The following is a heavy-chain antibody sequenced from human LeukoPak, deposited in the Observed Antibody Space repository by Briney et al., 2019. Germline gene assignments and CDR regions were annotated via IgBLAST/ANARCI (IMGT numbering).Heavy chain of an antibody. CDR1: GYTFTSYG. Sequence: ASVKVSCKASGYTFTSYGISWVRQAPGQGLEWMGWISAYNGNTNYAQKLQGRVTMTTDTSTSTAYMELRSLRSDDTAVYYCARDLDTAMVPTQPLDYWGQGTLVTVSS. CDR2: ISAYNGNT. D-gene: IGHD5-18*01. CDR3: ARDLDTAMVPTQPLDY. V-gene: IGHV1-18*01. J-gene: IGHJ4*02.